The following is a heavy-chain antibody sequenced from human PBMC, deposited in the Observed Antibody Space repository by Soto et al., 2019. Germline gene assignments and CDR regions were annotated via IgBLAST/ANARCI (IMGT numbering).Heavy chain of an antibody. Sequence: SETLFPPYTVFWGSIGGFYWGRILQTPGKGLEWIGEINHSGSTNYNPSLKSRVTISVDTSKNQFSLKLSSVTAADTAVYYCARGLDSSSWYFMYDYWGQGTLVTVSS. CDR3: ARGLDSSSWYFMYDY. V-gene: IGHV4-34*01. CDR1: WGSIGGFY. CDR2: INHSGST. J-gene: IGHJ4*02. D-gene: IGHD6-13*01.